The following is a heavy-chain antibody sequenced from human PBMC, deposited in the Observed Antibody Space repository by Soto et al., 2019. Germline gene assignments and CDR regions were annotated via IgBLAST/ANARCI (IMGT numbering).Heavy chain of an antibody. CDR2: IYYRGST. CDR1: GGSVSSGSHY. D-gene: IGHD6-13*01. CDR3: ARARGAATARDY. V-gene: IGHV4-61*01. Sequence: QVQLQESGPGLVKPSETLSLTCTVSGGSVSSGSHYWSWIRQPPGKGLEWIGYIYYRGSTNYNPSRKRRVTISADTSKNQFSLKLSSVTAADTAVYYCARARGAATARDYWGQGTLVTVSS. J-gene: IGHJ4*02.